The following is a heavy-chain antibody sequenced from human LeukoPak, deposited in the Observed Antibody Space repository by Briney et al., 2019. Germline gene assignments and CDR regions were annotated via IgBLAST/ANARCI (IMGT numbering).Heavy chain of an antibody. Sequence: PGRSLRLSCAASGFTFSSYGMHWVRQAPGKGLEWVAVISYDGSNKYYADSVKGRFTISRDNSKNTLYLQMNSLRAEDTAVYYCAKPGYYDSSGYYYDAFDIWGQGTMVTVPS. CDR2: ISYDGSNK. CDR1: GFTFSSYG. CDR3: AKPGYYDSSGYYYDAFDI. J-gene: IGHJ3*02. V-gene: IGHV3-30*18. D-gene: IGHD3-22*01.